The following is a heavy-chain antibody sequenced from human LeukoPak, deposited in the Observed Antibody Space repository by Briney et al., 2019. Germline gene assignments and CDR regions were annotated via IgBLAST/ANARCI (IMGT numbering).Heavy chain of an antibody. CDR1: GFTFSSYA. J-gene: IGHJ3*02. D-gene: IGHD6-19*01. Sequence: GGSLRLSCAASGFTFSSYAMHWVRQAPGKGLEWVAVISYDGSNKYYADSVKGRFTISRDNSKNTLYLQMNSLRAEDTAVYYCARGGYSSGWYDAFDIWGQGTMVTVSS. CDR2: ISYDGSNK. CDR3: ARGGYSSGWYDAFDI. V-gene: IGHV3-30-3*01.